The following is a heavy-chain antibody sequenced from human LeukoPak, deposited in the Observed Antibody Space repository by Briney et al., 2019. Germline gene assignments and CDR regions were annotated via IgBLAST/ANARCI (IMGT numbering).Heavy chain of an antibody. D-gene: IGHD3-3*01. Sequence: QPGGSLRLSCAASGFTFSSNNMNWVRQGPGKGLEWVSSISSGSDYIYYADSVKGRFTISRDNAKNSLYLQMNSLRAEDTAVYYCARDHDFWSVTDYWGQGTLVTVSS. J-gene: IGHJ4*02. CDR2: ISSGSDYI. CDR1: GFTFSSNN. V-gene: IGHV3-21*01. CDR3: ARDHDFWSVTDY.